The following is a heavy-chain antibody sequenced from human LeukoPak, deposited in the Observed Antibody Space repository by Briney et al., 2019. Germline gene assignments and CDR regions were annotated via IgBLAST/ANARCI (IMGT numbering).Heavy chain of an antibody. V-gene: IGHV1-18*01. J-gene: IGHJ4*02. D-gene: IGHD1-1*01. CDR1: GYTFTNYG. CDR2: ISCYRGNT. Sequence: ASVKVSCKTSGYTFTNYGISWVRQAPGQGLEWMGWISCYRGNTNYVQKFRGRVAMTADTSTSTVYMELRSLRSDDTAVYYCARDIATVQHQDWGQGTLVTVSS. CDR3: ARDIATVQHQD.